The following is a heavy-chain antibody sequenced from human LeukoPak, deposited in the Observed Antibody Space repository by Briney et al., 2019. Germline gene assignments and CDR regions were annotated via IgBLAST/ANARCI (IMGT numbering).Heavy chain of an antibody. CDR2: MFYSGST. CDR3: ARIDYDILTGYS. D-gene: IGHD3-9*01. Sequence: SETLSLTCTVSGGSISSSNYYWGWIRQPPGKGLEWIGSMFYSGSTYYNPSLKGRVTISADMSKNQFSLKLSSVTAADTAVYYCARIDYDILTGYSWGQGTLVTVSS. CDR1: GGSISSSNYY. V-gene: IGHV4-39*01. J-gene: IGHJ5*02.